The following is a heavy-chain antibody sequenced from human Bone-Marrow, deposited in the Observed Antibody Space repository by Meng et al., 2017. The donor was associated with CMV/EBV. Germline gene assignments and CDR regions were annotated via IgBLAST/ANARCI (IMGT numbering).Heavy chain of an antibody. Sequence: QVQLVESGRGVVQPGRSLRLSCAASGFTFSNFAMYWVRQAPGKGLEWVAVISYDGSNKYYADSVKGRFTISRDNTKNTLYLQMNSLRVDDTAVYFCAKPTGYSYGQYWGQGTLVTVSS. V-gene: IGHV3-30-3*02. J-gene: IGHJ4*02. D-gene: IGHD5-18*01. CDR2: ISYDGSNK. CDR3: AKPTGYSYGQY. CDR1: GFTFSNFA.